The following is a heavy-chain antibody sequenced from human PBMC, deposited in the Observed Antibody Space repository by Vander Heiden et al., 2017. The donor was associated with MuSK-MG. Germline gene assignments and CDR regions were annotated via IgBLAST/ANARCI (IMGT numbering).Heavy chain of an antibody. CDR3: ARDFGGSGYSYKDY. CDR2: VNPSGHVT. Sequence: EVQLLESGGGLVQPGGSLRLSCEASGFTFSNYAMSWVRQSPAKGLEWLSTVNPSGHVTFYEDSVRGRLTISRDNYKNTLYLQMNSLSGEDTAIYYCARDFGGSGYSYKDYWGQGTLVTVS. V-gene: IGHV3-23*01. CDR1: GFTFSNYA. J-gene: IGHJ4*02. D-gene: IGHD5-18*01.